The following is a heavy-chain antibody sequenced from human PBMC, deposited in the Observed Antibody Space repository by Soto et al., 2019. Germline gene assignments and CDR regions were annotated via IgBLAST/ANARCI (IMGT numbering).Heavy chain of an antibody. V-gene: IGHV6-1*01. D-gene: IGHD6-13*01. CDR2: TYYRSKWYN. CDR3: ARDHGIAAAGAFGDAFDV. CDR1: GGSVSSNSAA. J-gene: IGHJ3*01. Sequence: SQTLSLTCAISGGSVSSNSAAWNWIRQSPSRGLEWLGRTYYRSKWYNDYAVSVKSRITINPDTSKNQFSLQLNSVTPQDTAVYYCARDHGIAAAGAFGDAFDVWDQGTMVTVSS.